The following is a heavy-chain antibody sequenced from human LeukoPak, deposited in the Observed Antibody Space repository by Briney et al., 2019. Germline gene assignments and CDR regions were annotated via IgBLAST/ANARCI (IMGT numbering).Heavy chain of an antibody. Sequence: SSQTLSLTCTVSGGSISSGSYYWSWIRQPAGKGLEWIGRIYTSGSTKYNPSLKSRVTISVDTSKNQFSLNLSSVTAADTAVYYCARGGDTWGQGTLVTVSS. V-gene: IGHV4-61*02. CDR3: ARGGDT. D-gene: IGHD3-16*01. J-gene: IGHJ4*02. CDR1: GGSISSGSYY. CDR2: IYTSGST.